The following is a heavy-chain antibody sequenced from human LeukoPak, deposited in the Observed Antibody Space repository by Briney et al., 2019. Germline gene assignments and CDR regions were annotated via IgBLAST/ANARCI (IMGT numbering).Heavy chain of an antibody. Sequence: SETLSLTCTVSGGSISSSSYYWGWIRQPPGKGLEWIGSIYYSGSTYYNPSLKSRVTISVVTSKNQFSLKLSSVTAADTAVYYCARAGLLTVLFDYWGQGTLVTVSS. V-gene: IGHV4-39*07. D-gene: IGHD3-22*01. CDR3: ARAGLLTVLFDY. CDR2: IYYSGST. J-gene: IGHJ4*02. CDR1: GGSISSSSYY.